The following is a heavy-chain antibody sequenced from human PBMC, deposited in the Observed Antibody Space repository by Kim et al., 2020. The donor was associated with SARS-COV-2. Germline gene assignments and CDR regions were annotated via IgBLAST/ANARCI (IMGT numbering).Heavy chain of an antibody. V-gene: IGHV3-23*01. CDR3: AQKDNTYYHYYFAMDV. Sequence: GGSLRLSRAASGFTFSNYDMSWVRQAPGKGLEWVSAIRGSGGSTYYADSVKGRFTISRDNSKNTLYLQMNSLRAEDTAVYYCAQKDNTYYHYYFAMDVWGRGTTVTVSS. CDR2: IRGSGGST. D-gene: IGHD2-15*01. CDR1: GFTFSNYD. J-gene: IGHJ6*02.